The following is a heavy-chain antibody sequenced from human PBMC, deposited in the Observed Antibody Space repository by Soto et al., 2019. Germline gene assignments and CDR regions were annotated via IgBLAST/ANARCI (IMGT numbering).Heavy chain of an antibody. D-gene: IGHD4-4*01. CDR2: ISYDGGHK. Sequence: QVQLVESGGGVVHPERSLRLSCSASEFTFSSYAMHWVRQAPGKGLEWVAGISYDGGHKFYGDSVRGRFTISRDSSKTTVFLQMTSLRPEDTADYYCARVKTDYSNPRGPFFFYGMDVWGQGTRVTVSS. CDR3: ARVKTDYSNPRGPFFFYGMDV. CDR1: EFTFSSYA. V-gene: IGHV3-30-3*01. J-gene: IGHJ6*02.